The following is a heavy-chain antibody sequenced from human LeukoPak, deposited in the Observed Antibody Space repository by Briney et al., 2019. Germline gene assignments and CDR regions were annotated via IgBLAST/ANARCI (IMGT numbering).Heavy chain of an antibody. CDR3: GRRLTQYDCFDP. CDR2: TYYRSTWYN. V-gene: IGHV6-1*01. J-gene: IGHJ5*02. D-gene: IGHD2-2*01. Sequence: SQTLSLTCAISGDSVSSNSVTWNWIRQSPSRGLEWLGRTYYRSTWYNDYAVSVRGRITVNSDTSKNQFSLHLNSVAPEDTAVYYCGRRLTQYDCFDPWGQGILVTVSS. CDR1: GDSVSSNSVT.